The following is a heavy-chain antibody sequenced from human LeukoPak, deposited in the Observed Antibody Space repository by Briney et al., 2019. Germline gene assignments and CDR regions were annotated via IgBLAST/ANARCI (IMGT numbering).Heavy chain of an antibody. Sequence: SETLSLTCAVYGGSFSGYYWSWIRQTPGKGLEWIGEINHSGSINYNPSLKSRVTISVDTSKNQFSLKLSSVTAADTAVYYCARGGQGDFWSGYPKTFDYWGQGTLVTVSS. CDR1: GGSFSGYY. J-gene: IGHJ4*02. CDR2: INHSGSI. D-gene: IGHD3-3*01. V-gene: IGHV4-34*01. CDR3: ARGGQGDFWSGYPKTFDY.